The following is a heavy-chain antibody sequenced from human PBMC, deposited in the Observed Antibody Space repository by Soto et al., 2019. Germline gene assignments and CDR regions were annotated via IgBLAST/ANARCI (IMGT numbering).Heavy chain of an antibody. J-gene: IGHJ4*02. CDR1: GFTFSMYS. V-gene: IGHV3-7*03. CDR3: ARDHLILPAHDFFYGSDV. CDR2: IPQDGVDG. D-gene: IGHD3-10*01. Sequence: GGSLRLSCEVSGFTFSMYSMSWVRQTPGKGLEWVAKIPQDGVDGHYADSVKGRFTISRDNGKNSLYLQMNNLRAEDTAVYYCARDHLILPAHDFFYGSDVWGPGTLVTVSS.